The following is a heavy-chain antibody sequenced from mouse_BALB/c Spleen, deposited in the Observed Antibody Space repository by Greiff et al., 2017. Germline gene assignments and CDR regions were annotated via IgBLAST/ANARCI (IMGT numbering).Heavy chain of an antibody. CDR2: ISSGGST. Sequence: EVQGVESGGGLVKPGGSLKLSCAASGFAFSSYDMSWVRQTPEKRLEWVAAISSGGSTYYPDSVKGRFTISRDNARNILYVQMSSLRSEDSAMYYCARGRSAMDDWGQGTSVTVSS. CDR3: ARGRSAMDD. V-gene: IGHV5-6-5*01. CDR1: GFAFSSYD. J-gene: IGHJ4*01.